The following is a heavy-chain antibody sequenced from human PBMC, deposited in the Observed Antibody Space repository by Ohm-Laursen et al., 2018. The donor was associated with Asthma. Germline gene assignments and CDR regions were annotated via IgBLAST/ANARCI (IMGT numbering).Heavy chain of an antibody. CDR2: ISFSADST. D-gene: IGHD3-3*01. CDR1: GFTFSSYY. CDR3: AKDREYYDFWSGYRWFDP. Sequence: GSLRLSCSASGFTFSSYYMAWVRQAPGKGLEWVSGISFSADSTYYPDSVKGRFTIFRDNSKNTLYLQMNSLRAEDTAVYYCAKDREYYDFWSGYRWFDPWGQGTLVTVSS. V-gene: IGHV3-23*01. J-gene: IGHJ5*02.